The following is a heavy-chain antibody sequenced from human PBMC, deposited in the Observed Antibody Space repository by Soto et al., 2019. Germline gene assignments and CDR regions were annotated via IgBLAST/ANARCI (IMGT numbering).Heavy chain of an antibody. CDR3: VMVDNYVTPTPQDV. CDR2: ISPYTGNT. D-gene: IGHD3-16*01. Sequence: QVQLVQSGDEVKKPGASVKVSCKASGYIFVNYGIAWVRQAPGQGLEWMGGISPYTGNTHSATKFQGRLTMTTDTPTSTAYMELGSLTSDDTAVYYCVMVDNYVTPTPQDVWGQGTTVTVSS. CDR1: GYIFVNYG. V-gene: IGHV1-18*01. J-gene: IGHJ6*02.